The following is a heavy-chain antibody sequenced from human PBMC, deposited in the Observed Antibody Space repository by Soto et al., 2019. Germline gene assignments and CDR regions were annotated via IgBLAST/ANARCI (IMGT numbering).Heavy chain of an antibody. CDR1: GGTFSSYA. D-gene: IGHD2-8*01. J-gene: IGHJ4*02. Sequence: QVQLVQSGAEVKKPGSSVKVSCKASGGTFSSYAISWVRQAPGQGLEWMGGIIPIFGTANYAQKFQGRVTITADESTSTAYMELSSLRSEDTAVYYCARGREGELMVYAMQFDYWGQGTLVTVSS. CDR3: ARGREGELMVYAMQFDY. CDR2: IIPIFGTA. V-gene: IGHV1-69*01.